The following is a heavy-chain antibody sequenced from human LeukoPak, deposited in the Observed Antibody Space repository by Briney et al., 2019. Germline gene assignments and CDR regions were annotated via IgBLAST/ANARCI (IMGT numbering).Heavy chain of an antibody. D-gene: IGHD5-18*01. CDR1: EFIVSSNY. CDR2: IYSGDST. V-gene: IGHV3-66*01. J-gene: IGHJ4*02. Sequence: GSLRLSCAASEFIVSSNYMIWVRQAPGKGLEWVSVIYSGDSTYYADSVKGRFTISGDNSKNTLYLQMNSLRAEDTAVYYCAAPGGYSYEGCFDYWGQGTLVTVSS. CDR3: AAPGGYSYEGCFDY.